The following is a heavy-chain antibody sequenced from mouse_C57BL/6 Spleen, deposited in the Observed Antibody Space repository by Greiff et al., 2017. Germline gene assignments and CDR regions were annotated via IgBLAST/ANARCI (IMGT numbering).Heavy chain of an antibody. CDR1: GYTFTSYW. J-gene: IGHJ2*01. Sequence: QVQLQQPGAELVKPGASVKLSCKASGYTFTSYWMHWVKQRPGQGLEWIGMIHPNSGSTNYNEKFKSKATLTVDKSASTAYMRLSSLTSEDSAVYYCARGGVDYFDYWGQGTTLTVSS. CDR3: ARGGVDYFDY. V-gene: IGHV1-64*01. CDR2: IHPNSGST. D-gene: IGHD1-3*01.